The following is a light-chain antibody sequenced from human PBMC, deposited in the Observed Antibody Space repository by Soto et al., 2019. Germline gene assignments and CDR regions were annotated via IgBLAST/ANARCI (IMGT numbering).Light chain of an antibody. CDR1: QSVRSN. J-gene: IGKJ1*01. CDR2: GAS. CDR3: QQYNNWPRT. Sequence: EIVMTQSPATPSVSPGERATLPCRASQSVRSNLAWYQQKPGQAPRLLIYGASTRATGIPARFSGSGSGTEFTLTISSLQSEDFAVYYCQQYNNWPRTFGQGTKVDIK. V-gene: IGKV3-15*01.